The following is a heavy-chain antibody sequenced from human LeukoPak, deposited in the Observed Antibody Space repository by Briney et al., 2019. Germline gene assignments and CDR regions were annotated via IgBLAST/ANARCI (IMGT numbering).Heavy chain of an antibody. Sequence: SETLSLTCAVSGGSITGHYWNWIRQTPGMRLEWIGYTSYSRTTNYNSSFKGRATMSIDTSKNHLYLNLTSVTATDTAVYYCAKLGHSDGWYLGAFDIWGQGTTVIVSS. CDR3: AKLGHSDGWYLGAFDI. D-gene: IGHD6-19*01. J-gene: IGHJ3*02. CDR1: GGSITGHY. V-gene: IGHV4-59*08. CDR2: TSYSRTT.